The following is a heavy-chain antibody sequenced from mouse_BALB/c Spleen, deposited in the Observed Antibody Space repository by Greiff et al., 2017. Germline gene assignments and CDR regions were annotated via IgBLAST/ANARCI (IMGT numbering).Heavy chain of an antibody. Sequence: VKVVESGPGLVAPSQSLSITCTVSGFSLTDYGVSWIRQPPGKGLEWLGVIWGGGSTYYNSALKSRLSISKDNSKSQVFLKMNSLQTDDTAMYYCAKGWYGNRYYYAMDYWGQGTSVTVSS. CDR3: AKGWYGNRYYYAMDY. V-gene: IGHV2-6-5*01. CDR1: GFSLTDYG. D-gene: IGHD2-10*02. CDR2: IWGGGST. J-gene: IGHJ4*01.